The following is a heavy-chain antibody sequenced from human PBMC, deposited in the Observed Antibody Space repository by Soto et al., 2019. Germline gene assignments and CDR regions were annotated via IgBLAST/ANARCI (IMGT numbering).Heavy chain of an antibody. V-gene: IGHV4-59*01. Sequence: ETLSLTCTVSGGSISSYYWSWIRQPPGKGLEWIGYIYYSGSTNYNPSLKSRVTISVDTSKNQFSLKLSSVTAADTAVYYCARERTASSSGYFDYWGQGTLVTVSS. CDR1: GGSISSYY. D-gene: IGHD3-22*01. CDR2: IYYSGST. CDR3: ARERTASSSGYFDY. J-gene: IGHJ4*02.